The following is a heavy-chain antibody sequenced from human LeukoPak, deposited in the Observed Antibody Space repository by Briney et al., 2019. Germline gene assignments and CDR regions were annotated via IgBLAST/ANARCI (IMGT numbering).Heavy chain of an antibody. D-gene: IGHD3-16*01. Sequence: SETLSLTCAVSGGSISSYYWSWIRQPPGKGLEWIGYIYYSGSTNYNPSLKSRVTISVDTSKNQFSLKLSSVTAADTAVYYCARDLVVGGGGAFDIWGQGTMVTVS. CDR1: GGSISSYY. CDR2: IYYSGST. CDR3: ARDLVVGGGGAFDI. J-gene: IGHJ3*02. V-gene: IGHV4-59*01.